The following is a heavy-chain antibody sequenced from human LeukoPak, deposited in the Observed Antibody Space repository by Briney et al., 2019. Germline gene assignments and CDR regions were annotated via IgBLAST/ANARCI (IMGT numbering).Heavy chain of an antibody. D-gene: IGHD1-26*01. J-gene: IGHJ4*02. V-gene: IGHV1-18*01. Sequence: GAXVKVSCKASGYTFTSYGISWVRQAPGQGLEWMGWISAYNGNTNYAQKLQGRVTMTTDTSTSTAYMELRSLRSDDTAVYYCARAPTYSGSYDWTFDYWGQGTLVTVSS. CDR3: ARAPTYSGSYDWTFDY. CDR1: GYTFTSYG. CDR2: ISAYNGNT.